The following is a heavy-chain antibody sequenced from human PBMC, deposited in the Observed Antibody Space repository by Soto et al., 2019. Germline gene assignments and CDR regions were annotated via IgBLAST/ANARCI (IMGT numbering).Heavy chain of an antibody. Sequence: VQLVESGGGVVQPGRSLRVSCAASGFTFSSHGMHWVRQAPGKGLEWVAVIWYDGSNKYYGESVKGRFIISRDNSKNTVDLQMNSLRAEDTAIYYCARWGPDKVLDYWGQGTLVTVSS. V-gene: IGHV3-33*01. CDR2: IWYDGSNK. CDR1: GFTFSSHG. J-gene: IGHJ4*02. CDR3: ARWGPDKVLDY. D-gene: IGHD3-16*01.